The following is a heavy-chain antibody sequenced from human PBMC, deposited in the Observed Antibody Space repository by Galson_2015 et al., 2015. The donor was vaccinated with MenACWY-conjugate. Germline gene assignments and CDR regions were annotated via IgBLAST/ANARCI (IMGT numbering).Heavy chain of an antibody. CDR2: ITGTSTYI. D-gene: IGHD2/OR15-2a*01. J-gene: IGHJ6*03. CDR1: GFSFTTSG. V-gene: IGHV3-21*04. CDR3: ARGANIYFYSMDV. Sequence: SLRLSCAASGFSFTTSGMTWVRQAPGKGLEWVSSITGTSTYIHYADSVKGRFTISIDNARNSVSLQMNGLRAEDTAVYYCARGANIYFYSMDVWGKGTTVNVSS.